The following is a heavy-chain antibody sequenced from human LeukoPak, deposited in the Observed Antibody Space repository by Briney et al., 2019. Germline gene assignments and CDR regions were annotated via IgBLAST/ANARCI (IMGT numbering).Heavy chain of an antibody. CDR2: SSSSGSGI. CDR1: GFTFSRYS. V-gene: IGHV3-48*04. CDR3: ARQWLALDY. Sequence: GGSLRLSCAASGFTFSRYSMTWVRQAPGKGLEWVSYSSSSGSGIYYADSVKGRFTISRDNVKNSLYLQMNSLKAEDTAVYYCARQWLALDYWGQGTLVTVSS. D-gene: IGHD6-19*01. J-gene: IGHJ4*02.